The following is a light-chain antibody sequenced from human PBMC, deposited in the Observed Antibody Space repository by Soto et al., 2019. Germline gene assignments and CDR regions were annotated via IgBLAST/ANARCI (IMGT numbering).Light chain of an antibody. J-gene: IGKJ1*01. V-gene: IGKV1-5*03. CDR3: QQYNDTWT. Sequence: DIQMTQSPSTLSASVGERVTITCRASQSISSWLAWYQQKPGQAPKLLIYKASTLQSGVPSRFSGSGTGTEFTLAISSVQPDDSATYYCQQYNDTWTFGQGTKVEIK. CDR2: KAS. CDR1: QSISSW.